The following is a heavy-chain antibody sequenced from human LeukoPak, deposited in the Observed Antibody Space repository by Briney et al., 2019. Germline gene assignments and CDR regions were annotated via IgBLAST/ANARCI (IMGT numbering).Heavy chain of an antibody. CDR3: ARDRVGAIFDY. CDR1: GYTFTSYG. V-gene: IGHV1-18*01. J-gene: IGHJ4*02. CDR2: ISAYNGNT. D-gene: IGHD1-26*01. Sequence: ASVKVPCKASGYTFTSYGISWVRRAPGQGLEWMGWISAYNGNTNYAQKLQGRVTMTTDTSTSTAYMELRSLRSDDTAVYYCARDRVGAIFDYWGQGTLVTVSS.